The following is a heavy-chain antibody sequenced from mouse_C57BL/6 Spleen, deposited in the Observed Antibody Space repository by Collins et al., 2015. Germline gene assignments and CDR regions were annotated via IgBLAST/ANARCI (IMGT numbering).Heavy chain of an antibody. D-gene: IGHD2-10*01. V-gene: IGHV1-26*01. CDR2: INPNNGGT. J-gene: IGHJ4*01. CDR1: GYTFTDYY. CDR3: ARRSPYSHYAMDY. Sequence: EVQLQQSGPELVKPGASVKISCKASGYTFTDYYMNWVKQSHGKSLEWIGDINPNNGGTSYNQKFKGKATLTVDKSSSTAYMELRSLTSEDSAVYYCARRSPYSHYAMDYWGQGTSVTVSS.